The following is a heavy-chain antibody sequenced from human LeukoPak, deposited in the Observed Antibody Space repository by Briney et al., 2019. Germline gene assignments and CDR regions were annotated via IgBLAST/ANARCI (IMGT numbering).Heavy chain of an antibody. V-gene: IGHV3-7*01. D-gene: IGHD3-3*01. CDR2: IKQDGSEK. Sequence: PGGSLRLSCAASGFTFSSNWMSWVRQAPGKGLEWVANIKQDGSEKYYVDSVKGRFTISRDNAKNSLYLQMNSLRAEDTAVYYCARSYDFWRGYTNPTFFDYWGQGTLVTVSS. CDR1: GFTFSSNW. J-gene: IGHJ4*02. CDR3: ARSYDFWRGYTNPTFFDY.